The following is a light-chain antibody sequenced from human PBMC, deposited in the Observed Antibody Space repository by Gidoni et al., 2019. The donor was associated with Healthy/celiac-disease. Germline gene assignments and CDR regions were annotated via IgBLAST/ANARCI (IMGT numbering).Light chain of an antibody. Sequence: DIPMTQSPSTLSASVGDRVTITCRASQSISSWLAWYQQKPGKAPKLLSYKASSLESGVPSRFSGSGSGTEFTLTISSLQPDDFATYYCQQYNSFPITFGQGTRLEIK. CDR3: QQYNSFPIT. V-gene: IGKV1-5*03. CDR1: QSISSW. CDR2: KAS. J-gene: IGKJ5*01.